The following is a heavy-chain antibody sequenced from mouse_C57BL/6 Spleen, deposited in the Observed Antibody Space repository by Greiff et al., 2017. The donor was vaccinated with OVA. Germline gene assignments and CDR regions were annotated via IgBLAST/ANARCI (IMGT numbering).Heavy chain of an antibody. V-gene: IGHV5-17*01. J-gene: IGHJ4*01. CDR2: ISSGSSTI. CDR3: ARALPRGYAMDD. CDR1: GFTFSDYG. Sequence: EVKLQESGGGLVKPGGSLKLSCAASGFTFSDYGMHWVRQAPEKGLEWVAYISSGSSTIYYADTVKGRFTISRDNAKNTLFLQMTSRRSEDTAMYYCARALPRGYAMDDWGQGTSVTVSS.